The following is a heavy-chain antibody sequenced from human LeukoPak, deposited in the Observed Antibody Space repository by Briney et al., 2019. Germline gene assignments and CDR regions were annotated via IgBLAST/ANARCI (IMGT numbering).Heavy chain of an antibody. CDR3: ARVQRELMRYYFDY. V-gene: IGHV3-20*04. Sequence: PGGSLRLSCAASGFTFDDYGMSWVRQAPGKGLEWVSGINWNVDRRGYAESVKGRFNISRDKDKNYLYLQMNSLRVEDTALYYCARVQRELMRYYFDYWGQGTLVTVSS. D-gene: IGHD1-1*01. CDR2: INWNVDRR. CDR1: GFTFDDYG. J-gene: IGHJ4*02.